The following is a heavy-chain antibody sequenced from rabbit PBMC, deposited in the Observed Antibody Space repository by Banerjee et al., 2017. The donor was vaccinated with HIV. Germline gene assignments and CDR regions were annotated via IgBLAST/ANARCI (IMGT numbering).Heavy chain of an antibody. CDR2: IYSYTDST. Sequence: QEQLEESGGDLVQPEGSLTLTCKASGFTINSNYYTCWVRQAPGKGLEWIACIYSYTDSTWYASWVNGRFTISKTSSTTVTLQMTSLTAADTATYFCARCPWGGSRVYTFDLWGPGTLVTVS. D-gene: IGHD4-2*01. V-gene: IGHV1S45*01. CDR1: GFTINSNYY. J-gene: IGHJ4*01. CDR3: ARCPWGGSRVYTFDL.